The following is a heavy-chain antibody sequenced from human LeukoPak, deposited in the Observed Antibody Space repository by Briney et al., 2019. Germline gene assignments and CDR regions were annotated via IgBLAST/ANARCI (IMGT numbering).Heavy chain of an antibody. CDR3: ARDNSGSYYDYYYGMDV. J-gene: IGHJ6*02. CDR1: GFTVSSNY. D-gene: IGHD1-26*01. V-gene: IGHV3-66*01. Sequence: GGSLRLSCAASGFTVSSNYMSWVRQAPGKGLEWGSVIYSGGSTYYADSVKGRFTISRDNSKNTLYLQMNSLRAEDTAVYYCARDNSGSYYDYYYGMDVWGQGTTVTVSS. CDR2: IYSGGST.